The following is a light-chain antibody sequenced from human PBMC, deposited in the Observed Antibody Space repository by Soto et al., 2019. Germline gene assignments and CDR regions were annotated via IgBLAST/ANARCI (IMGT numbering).Light chain of an antibody. J-gene: IGLJ1*01. CDR2: EVS. CDR1: SSDVGGYNY. Sequence: QSVLTQPASVSGSPGQSITISCTGTSSDVGGYNYVSWYQRHPGKGPKLMLYEVSNRPSGVSNRFSGSKSGNTASLTISGLQPEDEADYYCSSYTRTSNYVFGNGTKLTV. CDR3: SSYTRTSNYV. V-gene: IGLV2-14*01.